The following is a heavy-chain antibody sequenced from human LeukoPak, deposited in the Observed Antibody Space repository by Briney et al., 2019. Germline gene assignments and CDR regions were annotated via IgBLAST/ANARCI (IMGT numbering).Heavy chain of an antibody. V-gene: IGHV3-64*01. CDR1: GFTFSSYA. J-gene: IGHJ6*03. Sequence: GGSLRLSCAASGFTFSSYAMHWVRQAPGKGLEYVSAISSNGGSTYYANSVKGRFTISRDNSKNTLYLQMGSLRAEDMAVYYCARGSSPRPRYYYYMDVWGKGTTVTVSS. CDR2: ISSNGGST. D-gene: IGHD2-15*01. CDR3: ARGSSPRPRYYYYMDV.